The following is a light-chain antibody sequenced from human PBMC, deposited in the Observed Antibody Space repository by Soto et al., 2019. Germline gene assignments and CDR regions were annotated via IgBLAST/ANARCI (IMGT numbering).Light chain of an antibody. J-gene: IGLJ1*01. CDR2: NNH. CDR3: AAWDDSLDGYV. Sequence: QSVLTQPASVSGSPGQSITISCTGSRSNIGSNNVNWYQQLPGTAPRLLTFNNHLRPSGVPDRFSGSKSGTSASLAISGLQSEDEGDYYCAAWDDSLDGYVFGTGTKVTVL. CDR1: RSNIGSNN. V-gene: IGLV1-44*01.